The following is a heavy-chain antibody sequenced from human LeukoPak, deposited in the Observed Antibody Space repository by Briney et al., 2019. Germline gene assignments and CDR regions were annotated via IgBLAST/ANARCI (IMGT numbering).Heavy chain of an antibody. Sequence: GGSLRLSCAASGFTFSSYTMHWVRQAPGKGLEYVSGISSYGGSTYYANSVKGRFTISRDNSKNTLYLEMNSLGVDDTAVYYCAKTNSAANYYYYYMDVWGKGTTVTVSS. V-gene: IGHV3-64*01. D-gene: IGHD2-15*01. CDR1: GFTFSSYT. CDR3: AKTNSAANYYYYYMDV. J-gene: IGHJ6*03. CDR2: ISSYGGST.